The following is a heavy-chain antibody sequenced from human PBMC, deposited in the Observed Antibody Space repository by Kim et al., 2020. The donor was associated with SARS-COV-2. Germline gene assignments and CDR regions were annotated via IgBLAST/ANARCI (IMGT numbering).Heavy chain of an antibody. CDR3: AKDPVLRFLEWKPYYYYYMDV. Sequence: GGSLRLSCAASGFTFGDYAMHWVRQAPGKGLEWVSGISWNSCSIGYADSVKGRFTISRDNAKNSLYLQMNSLRAEDTALYYCAKDPVLRFLEWKPYYYYYMDVWGQGTTVTVSS. CDR1: GFTFGDYA. D-gene: IGHD3-3*01. CDR2: ISWNSCSI. V-gene: IGHV3-9*01. J-gene: IGHJ6*03.